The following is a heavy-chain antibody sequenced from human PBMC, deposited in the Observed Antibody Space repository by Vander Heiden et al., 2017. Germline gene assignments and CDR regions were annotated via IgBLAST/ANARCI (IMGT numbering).Heavy chain of an antibody. D-gene: IGHD1-26*01. Sequence: EVQLVQDRAGGRKPGKYLKISCKGSGYSFTCSWIVWVRQMPGKGLEWMGIIYPGDSDTRYSPSFQGQVTISADKSISTAYLQWSSLKASDTAMYYCARLSPWDLEWELLTPGSLEIWGQGTMVTVSS. CDR3: ARLSPWDLEWELLTPGSLEI. CDR1: GYSFTCSW. V-gene: IGHV5-51*03. J-gene: IGHJ3*02. CDR2: IYPGDSDT.